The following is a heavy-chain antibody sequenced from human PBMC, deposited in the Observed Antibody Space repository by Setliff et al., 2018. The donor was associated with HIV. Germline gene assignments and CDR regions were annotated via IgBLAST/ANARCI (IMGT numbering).Heavy chain of an antibody. D-gene: IGHD4-17*01. J-gene: IGHJ4*02. Sequence: GGSLRLSCAASGFTFSSYGMHWVRQAPGKGLEWVAVIWYDGSNKYYADSVKGRFTISRDNSKNTLYLQMNSLRAEDTAVYYCAREGMTTVTYYFDYWGQGTLVTV. CDR3: AREGMTTVTYYFDY. V-gene: IGHV3-33*01. CDR2: IWYDGSNK. CDR1: GFTFSSYG.